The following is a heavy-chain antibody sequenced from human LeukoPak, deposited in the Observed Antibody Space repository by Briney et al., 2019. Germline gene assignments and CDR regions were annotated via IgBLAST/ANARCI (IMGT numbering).Heavy chain of an antibody. J-gene: IGHJ4*02. CDR3: ARADAVTTWADY. CDR1: GGSISSGSYY. CDR2: IYYSGST. V-gene: IGHV4-61*01. D-gene: IGHD4-17*01. Sequence: TSETLSLTCTVSGGSISSGSYYWSWIRQPPGKGLEWIGFIYYSGSTNYNPSLKSRVTMSVDTSKNQFSLKLSSVTTAGTAVYYCARADAVTTWADYWGQGTLVTVSS.